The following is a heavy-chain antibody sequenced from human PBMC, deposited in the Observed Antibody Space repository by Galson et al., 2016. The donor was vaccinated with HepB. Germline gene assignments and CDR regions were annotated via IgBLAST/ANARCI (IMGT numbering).Heavy chain of an antibody. V-gene: IGHV3-11*01. CDR3: AREDWHYSLD. Sequence: SLRLSCAASSFTFSNYYMSWIRQAPGKGLEWVAYITGGSKTIFYADSVKGRFTISRDNAKSSLYLQMNRLRDEDTAMYYCAREDWHYSLDWGRGTLVTVSS. D-gene: IGHD1-7*01. J-gene: IGHJ4*02. CDR2: ITGGSKTI. CDR1: SFTFSNYY.